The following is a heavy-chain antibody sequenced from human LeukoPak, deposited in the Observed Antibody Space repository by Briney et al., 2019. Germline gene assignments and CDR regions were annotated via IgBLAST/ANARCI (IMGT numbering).Heavy chain of an antibody. V-gene: IGHV3-23*01. J-gene: IGHJ6*02. D-gene: IGHD2-21*01. CDR1: GFTFSNNA. Sequence: QPGGSLRLSCAVSGFTFSNNAMSWVRQAPGKGLEWVSAISGGGDSTYYADSVKGRFTNSRDNSKNTVYLQMNSLRAEDTAEYHCAKVHCGTRSFSRVDVWGQGTTVTVSS. CDR3: AKVHCGTRSFSRVDV. CDR2: ISGGGDST.